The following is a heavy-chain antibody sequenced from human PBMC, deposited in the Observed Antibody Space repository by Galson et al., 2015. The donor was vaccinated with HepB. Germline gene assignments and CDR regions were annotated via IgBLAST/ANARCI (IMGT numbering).Heavy chain of an antibody. Sequence: SLRLSCAASGFTFSSYWMSWVRQAPGKGLEWVANIKQDGSEKYYVDSVKGRFTISRDNAKNSLYLQMNSLRAEDTAVYYCATAVRYYYDSSGYYFDYWGQGTLVTVSS. J-gene: IGHJ4*02. V-gene: IGHV3-7*03. D-gene: IGHD3-22*01. CDR2: IKQDGSEK. CDR3: ATAVRYYYDSSGYYFDY. CDR1: GFTFSSYW.